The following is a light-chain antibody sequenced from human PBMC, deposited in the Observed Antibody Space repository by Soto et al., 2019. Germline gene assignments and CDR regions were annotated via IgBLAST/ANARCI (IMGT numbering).Light chain of an antibody. CDR2: GAS. CDR1: QSVSSSY. J-gene: IGKJ1*01. CDR3: QQYGSSPTWT. V-gene: IGKV3-20*01. Sequence: EIGLTQSPGTLSLSPGERATLSCRASQSVSSSYLAWYQQKPGQAPRLLIYGASSSATGIPDRFSGSGSGTDFTLTISRLEPEDFAVYYCQQYGSSPTWTFGQGTKVEIK.